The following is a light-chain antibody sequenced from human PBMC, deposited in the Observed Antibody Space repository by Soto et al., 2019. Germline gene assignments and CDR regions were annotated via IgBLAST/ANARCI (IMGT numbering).Light chain of an antibody. CDR1: QSLSSR. CDR2: ETS. V-gene: IGKV1-39*01. J-gene: IGKJ2*01. CDR3: QQSFSPPYT. Sequence: DIQMTQSPSSLSASVGDRVTITCRASQSLSSRLTWYQQKPGEAPKLLIYETSNLQSGVPPRFSGSGSDTDFTLTINSLQSEDFATYYCQQSFSPPYTFGQGTKLDIK.